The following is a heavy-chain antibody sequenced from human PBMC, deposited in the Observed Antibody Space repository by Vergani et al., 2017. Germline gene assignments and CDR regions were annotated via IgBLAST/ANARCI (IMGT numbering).Heavy chain of an antibody. V-gene: IGHV3-23*01. CDR3: AKGHGYSFEFDP. Sequence: EVQLLESGGGLVQPGGSLRLSCAASGFTFSSYAMSWVRQAPGKGLEWVSAISGSGGSTYYADSVKGRFTISRDNSKNTLYLQMNSLRADDTAVYYCAKGHGYSFEFDPWGQGTLVTVSS. CDR1: GFTFSSYA. D-gene: IGHD5-18*01. CDR2: ISGSGGST. J-gene: IGHJ5*02.